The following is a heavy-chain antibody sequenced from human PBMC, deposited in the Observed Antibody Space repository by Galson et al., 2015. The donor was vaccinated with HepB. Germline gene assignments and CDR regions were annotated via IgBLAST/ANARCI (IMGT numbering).Heavy chain of an antibody. D-gene: IGHD6-13*01. J-gene: IGHJ4*02. V-gene: IGHV1-2*02. CDR3: ARAGYSSSLPFDY. Sequence: SVKVSCKASGYTFTGYYMHWVRQAPGQGLEWMGWINPNSGGTNYAQKFQGRVTMTRDTSISTAYMELSRLRSDDTAVYYCARAGYSSSLPFDYWGQGTLVTVSS. CDR1: GYTFTGYY. CDR2: INPNSGGT.